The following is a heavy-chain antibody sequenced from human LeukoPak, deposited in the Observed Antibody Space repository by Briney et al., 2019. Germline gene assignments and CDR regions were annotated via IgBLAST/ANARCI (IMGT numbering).Heavy chain of an antibody. Sequence: GGSLRLSCAASGFTFSSYAIHWVRQAPGKGLEWVALISYDGSNKYYADSVKGRFTISRDNSKNTLYLQMNSLRAEDTAVYYCAKEPRSGVVYWGQGTLVTVSS. D-gene: IGHD2-15*01. CDR2: ISYDGSNK. V-gene: IGHV3-30*04. J-gene: IGHJ4*02. CDR3: AKEPRSGVVY. CDR1: GFTFSSYA.